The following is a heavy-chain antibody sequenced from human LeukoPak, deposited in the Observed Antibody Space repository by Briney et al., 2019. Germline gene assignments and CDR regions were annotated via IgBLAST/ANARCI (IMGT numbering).Heavy chain of an antibody. CDR3: AKGLRTGVGPYMGYHYYMDV. D-gene: IGHD3-16*01. Sequence: PGGSLRLSCAASGFTFSKSWMSWARQAPGKGLECVANIKPDGTEKYYVDSVKGRFTISRDNAKNSLYLQMNSLRAEDTAVYYCAKGLRTGVGPYMGYHYYMDVWGKGATVTVSS. J-gene: IGHJ6*03. CDR1: GFTFSKSW. V-gene: IGHV3-7*01. CDR2: IKPDGTEK.